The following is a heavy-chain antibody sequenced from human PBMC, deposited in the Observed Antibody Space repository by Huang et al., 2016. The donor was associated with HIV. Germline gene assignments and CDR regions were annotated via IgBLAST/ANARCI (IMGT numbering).Heavy chain of an antibody. J-gene: IGHJ3*02. CDR2: NKSKTDGETT. D-gene: IGHD3-22*01. Sequence: EVQLVESGGGLVKPGGSLRLYCAASGFTFRKGWVGWVRQAAGKGVEGGGRNKSKTDGETTDYAAHVKGRYTSSREESRNTLYLQMNSLKTEDTAVYYCTTPLLDYDTSGSPWGLNAFDIWGQGTMVTVSS. CDR3: TTPLLDYDTSGSPWGLNAFDI. CDR1: GFTFRKGW. V-gene: IGHV3-15*01.